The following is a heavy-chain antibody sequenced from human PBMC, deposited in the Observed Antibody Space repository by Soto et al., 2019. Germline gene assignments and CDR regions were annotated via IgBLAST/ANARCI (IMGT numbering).Heavy chain of an antibody. V-gene: IGHV3-21*01. Sequence: VVSLRISCAASGFTFISYAMNWVRQTQERGLEWVSSISSTSSYTHYADSVKGRFTISRDNANNSLFLQMNSLRAEDTAVYYCARDLALAGNYWGQGALVTVSS. D-gene: IGHD6-19*01. J-gene: IGHJ4*02. CDR3: ARDLALAGNY. CDR1: GFTFISYA. CDR2: ISSTSSYT.